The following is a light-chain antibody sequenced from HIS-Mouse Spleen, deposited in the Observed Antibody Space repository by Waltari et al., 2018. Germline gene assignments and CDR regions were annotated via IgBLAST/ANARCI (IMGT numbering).Light chain of an antibody. V-gene: IGKV3-20*01. CDR2: GAS. J-gene: IGKJ2*01. CDR3: MQALQTSKVYT. Sequence: EIVLTQSPGTLSLSPGERATLSCRASQSVSSSYLAWYQQKPGQAPRLLIYGASSSATGIPDRFSGSGSGTDFTLKISRVEAEDVGVYYCMQALQTSKVYTFGQGTKLEIK. CDR1: QSVSSSY.